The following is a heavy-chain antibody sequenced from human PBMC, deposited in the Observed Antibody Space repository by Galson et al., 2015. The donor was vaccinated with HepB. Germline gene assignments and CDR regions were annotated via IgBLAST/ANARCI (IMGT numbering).Heavy chain of an antibody. D-gene: IGHD2-2*01. CDR2: IREDGSEK. Sequence: SLRLSCAASGFTFSNYWMNWVRQAPGKGLEWVANIREDGSEKYYVDSVKGRFTISRDNAKNSLYLQMNSPRAEDTAVYYCASDTVHLVVVPAAWWGQGTLVTVSS. J-gene: IGHJ4*02. CDR3: ASDTVHLVVVPAAW. CDR1: GFTFSNYW. V-gene: IGHV3-7*03.